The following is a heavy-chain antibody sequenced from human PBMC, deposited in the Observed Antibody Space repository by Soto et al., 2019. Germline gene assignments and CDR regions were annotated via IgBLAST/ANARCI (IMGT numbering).Heavy chain of an antibody. V-gene: IGHV1-69*13. CDR2: IIPIFGTA. CDR1: GGTFSSYA. J-gene: IGHJ6*02. CDR3: ARDRGTYYYDSSGLMAPSYYHYYGLDV. Sequence: SVKVSCKASGGTFSSYAISWVRQAPGQGLEWMGGIIPIFGTANYAQKFQGSVTITADESTSTAYMELSSLRSEDTAVYYCARDRGTYYYDSSGLMAPSYYHYYGLDVWGQGTTVTVSS. D-gene: IGHD3-22*01.